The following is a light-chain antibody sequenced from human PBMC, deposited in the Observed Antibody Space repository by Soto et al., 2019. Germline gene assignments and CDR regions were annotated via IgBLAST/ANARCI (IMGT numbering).Light chain of an antibody. CDR1: SSDVGSYNL. J-gene: IGLJ1*01. V-gene: IGLV2-23*01. CDR3: CSYAGSPFV. Sequence: QSALTQPAAVSGSPGQSITISCTGTSSDVGSYNLVSWYQQHPGKAPKLMIYEGSKRPSGVSNRFSGSKSGNTASLTISGLQAEDEADYYCCSYAGSPFVFGTGTKVPVL. CDR2: EGS.